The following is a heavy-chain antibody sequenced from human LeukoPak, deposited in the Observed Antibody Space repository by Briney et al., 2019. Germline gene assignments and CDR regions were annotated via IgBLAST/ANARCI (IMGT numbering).Heavy chain of an antibody. D-gene: IGHD2-15*01. CDR1: GITFSNYW. J-gene: IGHJ4*02. V-gene: IGHV3-7*01. Sequence: GGSLRLSCAASGITFSNYWMSWVRQAPGKGLEWVANIKQDGSEKYYVDSVKGRFTISRDNAKNSLYLQMNSLRAEDTAVYYCARRYFDYWGQGTLVTVSS. CDR3: ARRYFDY. CDR2: IKQDGSEK.